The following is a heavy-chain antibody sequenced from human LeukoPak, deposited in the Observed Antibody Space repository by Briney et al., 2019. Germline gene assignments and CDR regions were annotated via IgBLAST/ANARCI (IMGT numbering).Heavy chain of an antibody. CDR2: INSNGGST. J-gene: IGHJ6*02. D-gene: IGHD3-10*01. CDR3: ARDKGLGFGELSLYYYGMDV. V-gene: IGHV3-64*01. Sequence: PGGSLRLSCAASGFTFSSYAMHWVRQAPGKGLEYVSAINSNGGSTHYANSVKGRFTISRDNSKNTLYLQMGSLRVEDMAVYYCARDKGLGFGELSLYYYGMDVGAQGPTVPVSS. CDR1: GFTFSSYA.